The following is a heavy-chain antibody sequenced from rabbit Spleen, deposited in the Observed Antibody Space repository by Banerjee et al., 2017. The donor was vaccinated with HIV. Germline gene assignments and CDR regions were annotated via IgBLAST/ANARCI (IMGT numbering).Heavy chain of an antibody. V-gene: IGHV1S45*01. CDR3: TRDDGSGHYIDGYFNL. CDR2: IYTGNGKN. D-gene: IGHD1-1*01. Sequence: QEQLTETGGGLVQPGESLKLSCKASEIDFTKYYITWVRQAPGKGLEWIGFIYTGNGKNYYANWAKGRFTISKTSSTTVTLQVTSLTAADTATYFCTRDDGSGHYIDGYFNLWGPGTLVTVS. CDR1: EIDFTKYY. J-gene: IGHJ4*01.